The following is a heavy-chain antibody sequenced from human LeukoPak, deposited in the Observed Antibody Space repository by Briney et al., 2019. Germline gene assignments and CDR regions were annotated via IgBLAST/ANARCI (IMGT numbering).Heavy chain of an antibody. D-gene: IGHD2-15*01. Sequence: GGSLRLSCAASGFTVSSNYMSWVRQAPGKGLEWVSVIYSGGSTYYADSMKGRFTISRDNSKNTLYLQMNSLRAEDTAVYYCAKDPRSFVGRPPDSWGQGTLVTVSS. CDR2: IYSGGST. CDR1: GFTVSSNY. V-gene: IGHV3-53*01. J-gene: IGHJ4*02. CDR3: AKDPRSFVGRPPDS.